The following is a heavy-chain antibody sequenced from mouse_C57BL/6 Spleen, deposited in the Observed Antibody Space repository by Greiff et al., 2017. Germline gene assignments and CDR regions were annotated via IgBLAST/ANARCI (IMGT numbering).Heavy chain of an antibody. CDR3: TRESYYYGSSYGYFDV. J-gene: IGHJ1*03. CDR1: GFTFSSYA. D-gene: IGHD1-1*01. Sequence: EVQLVESGEGLVKPGGSLKLSCAASGFTFSSYAMSWVRQTPEKRLEWVAYISSGGDYIYYADTVKGRFTISRDNARNTLYLQMSSLKSEDTAMYYCTRESYYYGSSYGYFDVWGTGTTVTVSS. V-gene: IGHV5-9-1*02. CDR2: ISSGGDYI.